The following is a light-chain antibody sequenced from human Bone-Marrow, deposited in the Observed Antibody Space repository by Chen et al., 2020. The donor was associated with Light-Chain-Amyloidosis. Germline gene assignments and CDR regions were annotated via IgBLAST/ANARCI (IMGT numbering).Light chain of an antibody. J-gene: IGLJ2*01. Sequence: SYELTQPPSVSVSPGKTARITCSGDDLPTKYAYWYQQKPGQAPVLVIHRDTERPSGISERFSGSSSWTTATLTISGVQAEDEADYHCQSADSSDTYEVIFGGGTKLTVL. CDR2: RDT. V-gene: IGLV3-25*03. CDR1: DLPTKY. CDR3: QSADSSDTYEVI.